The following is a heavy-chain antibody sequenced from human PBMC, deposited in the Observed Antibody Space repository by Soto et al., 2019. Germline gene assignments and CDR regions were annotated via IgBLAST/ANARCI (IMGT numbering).Heavy chain of an antibody. Sequence: QVQLVESGGGVVQPGRSLRLSCAASGFTFSSYGMHWVSQAPGKGLEWVAVISYDGSNKYYADSVKGRFSISRDNSKNTLYLQMHSLRAEDTAVYFCAKDMVVVVTSPLFVAFDIWGQGKMVTVSS. V-gene: IGHV3-30*18. J-gene: IGHJ3*02. D-gene: IGHD2-21*02. CDR3: AKDMVVVVTSPLFVAFDI. CDR1: GFTFSSYG. CDR2: ISYDGSNK.